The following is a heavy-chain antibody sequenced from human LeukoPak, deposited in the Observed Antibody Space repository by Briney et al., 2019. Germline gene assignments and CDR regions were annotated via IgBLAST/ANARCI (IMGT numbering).Heavy chain of an antibody. CDR3: ASTAAAGRDYYYYMDA. J-gene: IGHJ6*03. V-gene: IGHV1-69*05. D-gene: IGHD6-13*01. CDR1: GGTFSSYA. CDR2: IIPIFGTA. Sequence: SSVKVSCKASGGTFSSYAISWVRQAPGQGLEWMGGIIPIFGTANYAQKFQGRVTITTDESTSTAYMELSSLRSEDTAVYYCASTAAAGRDYYYYMDAWGKGTTVTVSS.